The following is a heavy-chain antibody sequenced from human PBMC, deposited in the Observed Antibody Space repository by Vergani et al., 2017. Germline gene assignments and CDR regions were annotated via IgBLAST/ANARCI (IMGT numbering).Heavy chain of an antibody. Sequence: QVQLQESGPGLVKPSETLSLTCTVSGGSISSYYWSWIRQPPGKGLEWIGHIYYSGSTNYNPSLKSRVTISVDTSKNQFSLKLSSVTAADTAVYYCARATYYYYGSGLLLDYWGQGTLVTVSS. J-gene: IGHJ4*02. CDR3: ARATYYYYGSGLLLDY. D-gene: IGHD3-22*01. CDR2: IYYSGST. V-gene: IGHV4-59*01. CDR1: GGSISSYY.